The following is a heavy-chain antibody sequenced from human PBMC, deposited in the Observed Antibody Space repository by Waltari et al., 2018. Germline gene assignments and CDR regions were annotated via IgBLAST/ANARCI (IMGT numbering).Heavy chain of an antibody. J-gene: IGHJ6*03. V-gene: IGHV4-4*07. CDR2: IYTSGST. CDR3: AREVVPAASMHYYYYYYMDV. D-gene: IGHD2-2*01. Sequence: GRIYTSGSTNYNPSLKSRVTMSVDTSKNQFSLKLSSVTAADTAVYYCAREVVPAASMHYYYYYYMDVWGKGTTVTISS.